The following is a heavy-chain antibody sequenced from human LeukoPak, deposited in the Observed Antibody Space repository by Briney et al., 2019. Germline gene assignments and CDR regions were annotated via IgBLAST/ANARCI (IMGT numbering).Heavy chain of an antibody. V-gene: IGHV3-74*01. D-gene: IGHD3-22*01. CDR1: GFTFSSYW. J-gene: IGHJ6*02. Sequence: GGSLRLSCAASGFTFSSYWMHWVRQAPGKGLVWVSRINTDGSSTSYADSVKGRFTISRDNAKNTVYLQMNSLRAEDTAVYYCARGLYYYDSSGYYYGENYGMDVWGQGTTVTVSS. CDR2: INTDGSST. CDR3: ARGLYYYDSSGYYYGENYGMDV.